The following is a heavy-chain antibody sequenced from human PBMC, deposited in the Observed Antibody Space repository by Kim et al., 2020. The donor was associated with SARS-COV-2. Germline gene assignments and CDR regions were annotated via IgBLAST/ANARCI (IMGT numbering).Heavy chain of an antibody. Sequence: GSTNYHPSLKSRVTISVDTSKNQFSLKLSSVTAADTAVYYCARRDWNDDYWGQGTLVTVSS. CDR3: ARRDWNDDY. V-gene: IGHV4-34*01. CDR2: GST. J-gene: IGHJ4*02. D-gene: IGHD1-1*01.